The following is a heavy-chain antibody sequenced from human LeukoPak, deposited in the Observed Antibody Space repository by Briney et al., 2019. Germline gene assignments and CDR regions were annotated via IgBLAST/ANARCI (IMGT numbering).Heavy chain of an antibody. CDR3: ARTEVGAEDY. Sequence: SETLSLTCAVYGGSFSGYYWSWIRQPPGKGLEWIGEIYHSGSTNYNPSLKSRVTISVDKSKNQFSLKLSSVTAADTAVYYCARTEVGAEDYWGQGTLVTVSS. J-gene: IGHJ4*02. CDR1: GGSFSGYY. D-gene: IGHD1-26*01. V-gene: IGHV4-34*01. CDR2: IYHSGST.